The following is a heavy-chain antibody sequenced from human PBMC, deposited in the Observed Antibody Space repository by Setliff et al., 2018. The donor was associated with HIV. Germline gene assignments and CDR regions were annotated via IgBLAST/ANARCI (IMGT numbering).Heavy chain of an antibody. J-gene: IGHJ4*02. V-gene: IGHV1-46*02. CDR3: AKADYCSGGSCNSRRSIDY. CDR1: GNTFNSYY. CDR2: INPLGGNT. Sequence: ASVKVSCKASGNTFNSYYLHWVRQAPGQGLEWMGIINPLGGNTNYYAQKFQGRVTMARDTSTSTIYMELSSLRSEDTAVYYCAKADYCSGGSCNSRRSIDYWGQGTLVTVSS. D-gene: IGHD2-15*01.